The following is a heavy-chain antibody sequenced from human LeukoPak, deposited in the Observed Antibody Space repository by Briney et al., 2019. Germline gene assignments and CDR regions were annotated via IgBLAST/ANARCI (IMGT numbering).Heavy chain of an antibody. CDR2: INHSGST. V-gene: IGHV4-34*01. CDR3: ARVSGPHIVVVTAKYYFDY. J-gene: IGHJ4*02. CDR1: GGSISSYY. Sequence: PSETLSLTCTVSGGSISSYYWSWIRQPPGKGLEWIGEINHSGSTNYNPSLKSRVTISVDTSKNQFSLKLSSVTAADSAVYYCARVSGPHIVVVTAKYYFDYWGQGTLVTVSS. D-gene: IGHD2-21*02.